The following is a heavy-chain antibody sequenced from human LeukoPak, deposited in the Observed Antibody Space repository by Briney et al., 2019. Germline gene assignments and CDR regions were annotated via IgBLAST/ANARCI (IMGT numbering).Heavy chain of an antibody. CDR1: GYTFTGYY. D-gene: IGHD2-15*01. Sequence: ASVKVSCKASGYTFTGYYMHWVRQAPGQGLEWMGWTNPNSGGTNYAQKFQGRVTMTRDTSISTAYMELSRLRSDDTAVYYCARDPSVVVVAATLDYWGQGTMVTVSS. J-gene: IGHJ4*02. CDR3: ARDPSVVVVAATLDY. V-gene: IGHV1-2*02. CDR2: TNPNSGGT.